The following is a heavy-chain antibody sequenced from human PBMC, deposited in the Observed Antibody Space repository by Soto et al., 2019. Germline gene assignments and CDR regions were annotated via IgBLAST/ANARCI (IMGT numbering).Heavy chain of an antibody. Sequence: SETLSLTCAVYGGSFSGYYWSWIRQPPGKGLEWIGEINHSGSTNYNPSLKSRVAISVDTSKNQFSLRLSSVTAADTAVYYCARGQITATGWFDSWGQGTLVTVSS. J-gene: IGHJ5*01. D-gene: IGHD1-7*01. CDR3: ARGQITATGWFDS. CDR1: GGSFSGYY. V-gene: IGHV4-34*01. CDR2: INHSGST.